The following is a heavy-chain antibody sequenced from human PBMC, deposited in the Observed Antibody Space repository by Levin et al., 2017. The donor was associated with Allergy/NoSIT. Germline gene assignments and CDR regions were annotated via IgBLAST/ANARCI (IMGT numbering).Heavy chain of an antibody. V-gene: IGHV1-2*02. J-gene: IGHJ4*02. D-gene: IGHD2-2*01. CDR3: ARRGNYCSSTSCYYGY. CDR2: INPNSGGT. Sequence: ASVKVSCKASGYTFTGYYMHWVRQAPGQGLEWMGWINPNSGGTNYAQKFQGRVTMTRDTSISTAYMELSRLRSDDTAVYYCARRGNYCSSTSCYYGYWGQGTLVTVSS. CDR1: GYTFTGYY.